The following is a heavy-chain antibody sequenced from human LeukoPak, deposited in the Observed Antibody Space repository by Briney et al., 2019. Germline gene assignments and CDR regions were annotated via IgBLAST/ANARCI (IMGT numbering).Heavy chain of an antibody. V-gene: IGHV4-61*02. CDR3: ARATTAFDY. J-gene: IGHJ4*02. CDR2: IYTSGST. CDR1: GGSISSGSYY. D-gene: IGHD5-12*01. Sequence: PSETLSLTCTVSGGSISSGSYYWSWIRQPAGKGLEWIGRIYTSGSTNYNPSLKSRVTISVDKSKNQFSLKLSSVTAADTAVYYCARATTAFDYWGQGTLVTVSS.